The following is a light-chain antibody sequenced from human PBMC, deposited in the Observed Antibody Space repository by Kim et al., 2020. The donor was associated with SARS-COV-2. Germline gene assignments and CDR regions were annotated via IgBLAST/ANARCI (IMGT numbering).Light chain of an antibody. J-gene: IGLJ2*01. CDR3: NSLDSSGNHHVV. Sequence: SSELTQDPAVSVALGQTVRITCQGDSLRSYYASWYQQKPGQAPVLVIYGKNNRPSGIPDRFSGSSSGNTASLTITGAQAEDEADYYCNSLDSSGNHHVVF. V-gene: IGLV3-19*01. CDR2: GKN. CDR1: SLRSYY.